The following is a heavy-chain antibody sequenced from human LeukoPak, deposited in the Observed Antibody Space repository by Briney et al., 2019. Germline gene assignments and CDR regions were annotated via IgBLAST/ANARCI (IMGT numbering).Heavy chain of an antibody. J-gene: IGHJ6*03. Sequence: SETLSLTSTVSVGSLSRHFWSWFPGPPGKGLENIRYIYSSGSTNYNPSYKSRVTVSLEMSKNQFSLSLSSVTAADTAVYYCARDPGDTDWYNIDFEGWGIRTTVTAS. V-gene: IGHV4-59*11. CDR1: VGSLSRHF. CDR2: IYSSGST. CDR3: ARDPGDTDWYNIDFEG. D-gene: IGHD1/OR15-1a*01.